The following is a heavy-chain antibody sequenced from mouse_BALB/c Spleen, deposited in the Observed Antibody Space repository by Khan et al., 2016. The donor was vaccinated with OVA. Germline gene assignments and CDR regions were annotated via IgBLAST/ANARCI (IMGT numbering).Heavy chain of an antibody. CDR1: GYSFTNYG. CDR2: INTYTGEP. V-gene: IGHV9-3-1*01. CDR3: ARPPCFSYPFDY. Sequence: QLQFVQSGPELKKPGETVKISCKASGYSFTNYGINWVKQSPGKALKWMGWINTYTGEPTYADDFKGRFAFSLETSANTAYLQINILKNEDAATYFCARPPCFSYPFDYWGQGTSVTVSS. J-gene: IGHJ4*01.